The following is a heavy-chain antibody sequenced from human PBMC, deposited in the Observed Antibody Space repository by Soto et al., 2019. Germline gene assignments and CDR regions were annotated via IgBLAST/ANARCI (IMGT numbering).Heavy chain of an antibody. Sequence: GGSLRLSCAASGFTFSSYGMHWVRQAPGKGLEWVAVIWYDGSNKYYADSVKGRFTISRDNSKNTLYLQMNSLRAEDTAVYYCARGVTYYYDSSGPAVDYWGQGTLVTVSS. CDR3: ARGVTYYYDSSGPAVDY. V-gene: IGHV3-33*01. D-gene: IGHD3-22*01. CDR2: IWYDGSNK. CDR1: GFTFSSYG. J-gene: IGHJ4*02.